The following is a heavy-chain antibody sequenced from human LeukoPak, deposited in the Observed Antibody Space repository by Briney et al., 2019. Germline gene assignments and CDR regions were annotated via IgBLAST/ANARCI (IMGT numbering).Heavy chain of an antibody. V-gene: IGHV4-34*01. D-gene: IGHD1-1*01. CDR2: IYYRGNT. CDR3: ARPTTGPATQGYDS. J-gene: IGHJ4*02. CDR1: GGSFSGYY. Sequence: KPSETLSLTCAVYGGSFSGYYWSWIRQPPGRGLEWIGSIYYRGNTYHNPSLKSRVTISVDTSKNQFSLSVISVTAADTAVYFCARPTTGPATQGYDSWGQGILVTVAS.